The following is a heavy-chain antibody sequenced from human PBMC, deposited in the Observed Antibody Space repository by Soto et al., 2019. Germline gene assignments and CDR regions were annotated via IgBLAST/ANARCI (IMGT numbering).Heavy chain of an antibody. CDR1: GFTFSSYA. CDR3: ARDVIRYSSGWYAHDY. J-gene: IGHJ4*02. CDR2: ISYDGSNK. D-gene: IGHD6-19*01. V-gene: IGHV3-30-3*01. Sequence: GGSLRLSCAASGFTFSSYAMHWVRQAPGKGLEWVAVISYDGSNKYYADSVKGRFTISRDNSKNTLYLQMNSLRAEDTAVYYCARDVIRYSSGWYAHDYWGQGTLVTVSS.